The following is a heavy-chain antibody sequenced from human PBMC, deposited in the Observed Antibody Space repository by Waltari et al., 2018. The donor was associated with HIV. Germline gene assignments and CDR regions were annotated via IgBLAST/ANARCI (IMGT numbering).Heavy chain of an antibody. D-gene: IGHD3-9*01. V-gene: IGHV4-34*01. J-gene: IGHJ4*02. CDR3: AIGLQMTSYASGNWLLEQMLSRYFFDL. CDR1: GASFNAYY. Sequence: QAQLQQWGPGLLKPSDALSLPCAVHGASFNAYYWTWIRPLPGKGLEWMGEVGPGGNVNVLPSLRRRLSLSTDASKNQFSLTLTSVAATDTGVYFCAIGLQMTSYASGNWLLEQMLSRYFFDLWGQGTRV. CDR2: VGPGGNV.